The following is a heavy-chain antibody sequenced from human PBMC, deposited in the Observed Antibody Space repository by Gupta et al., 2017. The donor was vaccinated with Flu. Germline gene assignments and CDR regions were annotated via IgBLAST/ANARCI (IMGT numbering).Heavy chain of an antibody. J-gene: IGHJ4*02. CDR2: INAGNGDT. V-gene: IGHV1-3*01. D-gene: IGHD2-2*01. CDR1: GYTFTRYA. Sequence: QVQLVQSGAEVKKPGASVKVSCQASGYTFTRYAIHWVRQAPGQRLEWMGWINAGNGDTKYSQKFQGRVTISRDTSASTAYMELSSLRSEDTAVYYCARRWSAVVPAVIEYYFDYWGQGTLVTVSS. CDR3: ARRWSAVVPAVIEYYFDY.